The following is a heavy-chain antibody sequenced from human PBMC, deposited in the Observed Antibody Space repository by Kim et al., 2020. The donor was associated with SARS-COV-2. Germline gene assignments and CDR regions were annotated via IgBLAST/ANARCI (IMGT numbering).Heavy chain of an antibody. CDR2: IRSKANSYAT. J-gene: IGHJ4*02. CDR3: TRQPEWELLRGDFDY. CDR1: GFTFSGSA. V-gene: IGHV3-73*01. Sequence: GGSLRLSCAASGFTFSGSAMHWVRQASGKGLEWVGRIRSKANSYATAYAASVKGRFTISRDDSKNTAYLQMNSLKTEDTAVYYCTRQPEWELLRGDFDYWGQGTLVTVSS. D-gene: IGHD1-26*01.